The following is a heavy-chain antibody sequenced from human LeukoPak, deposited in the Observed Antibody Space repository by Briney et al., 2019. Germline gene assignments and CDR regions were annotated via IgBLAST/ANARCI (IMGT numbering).Heavy chain of an antibody. CDR3: ATLFPPEYQLLY. Sequence: GASVKVSCKASGYTFTSYGISWVRQAPGQGLEWMGWISAYNGNTNYAQKLQGRVTMTTDTSTSAAYMELRSLRSDDTAVYYCATLFPPEYQLLYWGQGTLVTVSS. J-gene: IGHJ4*02. CDR1: GYTFTSYG. D-gene: IGHD2-2*01. CDR2: ISAYNGNT. V-gene: IGHV1-18*01.